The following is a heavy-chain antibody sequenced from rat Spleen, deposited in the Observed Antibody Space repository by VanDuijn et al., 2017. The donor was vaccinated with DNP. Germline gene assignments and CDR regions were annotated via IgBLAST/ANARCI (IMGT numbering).Heavy chain of an antibody. Sequence: QVQLKESGPGMVQPSQTLSLTCTVSGFSLTDYNVHWVRPPPGKVLEWMGVVWIGGTTHISSIFKSLVSINRDTSRNQVFLEVNSLQSEDSATYFCARDGQWDYLDYWGQGVMVTVAS. V-gene: IGHV2-19*01. D-gene: IGHD1-1*01. CDR3: ARDGQWDYLDY. J-gene: IGHJ2*01. CDR1: GFSLTDYN. CDR2: VWIGGTT.